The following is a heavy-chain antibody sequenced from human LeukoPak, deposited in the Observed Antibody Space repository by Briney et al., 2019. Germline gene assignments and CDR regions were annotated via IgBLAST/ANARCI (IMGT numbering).Heavy chain of an antibody. Sequence: GGSLRLSCAASGFTFTNTFMSWVRQVPGKGLEWVANIKQDGSETNYADSVRGRFTIFRENAKDSLYLQMNSLRAEGSATYYCVREGFYFFDFWGQGTLVTVSS. V-gene: IGHV3-7*01. J-gene: IGHJ4*01. CDR1: GFTFTNTF. CDR2: IKQDGSET. CDR3: VREGFYFFDF.